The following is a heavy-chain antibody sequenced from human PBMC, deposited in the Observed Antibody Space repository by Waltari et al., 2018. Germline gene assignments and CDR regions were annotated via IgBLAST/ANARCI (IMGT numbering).Heavy chain of an antibody. Sequence: QLQLQESGPGLVKPSETLSLTCTVSGGSISSSSYYWGWIRQPPGKGLEWIGSIYYSGSTYYNPSLKRRVTISVDTSKNQFSLKLSSVTAADTAVYYCARDADDFDWLLGIYYFDYWGQGTLVTVSS. V-gene: IGHV4-39*07. CDR2: IYYSGST. J-gene: IGHJ4*02. D-gene: IGHD3-9*01. CDR3: ARDADDFDWLLGIYYFDY. CDR1: GGSISSSSYY.